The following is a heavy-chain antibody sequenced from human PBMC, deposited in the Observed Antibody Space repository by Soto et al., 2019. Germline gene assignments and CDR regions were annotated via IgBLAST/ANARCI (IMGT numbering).Heavy chain of an antibody. D-gene: IGHD3-3*01. CDR1: GGSISSYY. Sequence: SETLSLTCTVSGGSISSYYWSWIRQPPGKGLEWIGYIYYSGSTNYNPSLKSRVTISVDTSKNQFSLKLSSVTAADTAVYYCARGYDFWSGYENWYFDLWGRGTLVTVSS. CDR3: ARGYDFWSGYENWYFDL. V-gene: IGHV4-59*01. J-gene: IGHJ2*01. CDR2: IYYSGST.